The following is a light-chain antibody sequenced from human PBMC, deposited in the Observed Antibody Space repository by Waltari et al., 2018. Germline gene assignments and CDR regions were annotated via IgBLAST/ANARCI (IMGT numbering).Light chain of an antibody. Sequence: DIQMTQSPSTLSASVVDRVTITCRASQSIIDWLAWYQQKPGKAPKHLIYKASNLKGGVPSRFSGSGFGTEFTLTISSLQPDDFATYHCQQYKSYPTFGQGTKVEI. V-gene: IGKV1-5*03. J-gene: IGKJ1*01. CDR3: QQYKSYPT. CDR1: QSIIDW. CDR2: KAS.